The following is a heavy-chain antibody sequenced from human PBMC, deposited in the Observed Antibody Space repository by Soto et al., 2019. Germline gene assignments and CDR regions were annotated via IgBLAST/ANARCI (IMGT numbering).Heavy chain of an antibody. CDR3: ASSYIAAAPYGMDV. CDR1: GYTFTSYA. J-gene: IGHJ6*02. D-gene: IGHD6-13*01. V-gene: IGHV1-3*01. CDR2: INAGNGNT. Sequence: VKVSCKASGYTFTSYAMHWVRQAPGQRLEWMGWINAGNGNTKYSQKFQGRVTITRDTSASTAYMELSSLRSEDTAVYYCASSYIAAAPYGMDVWGQGTTVTVSS.